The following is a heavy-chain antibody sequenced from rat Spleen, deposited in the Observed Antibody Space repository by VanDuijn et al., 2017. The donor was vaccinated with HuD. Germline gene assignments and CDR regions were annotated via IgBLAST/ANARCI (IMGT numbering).Heavy chain of an antibody. J-gene: IGHJ2*01. CDR2: ISSDGSST. Sequence: EVQLVGSNGGLVQPGRSLKLSCAASGIPFNDPFMARVRQAPTKGLEWVATISSDGSSTYYRDSVKGRFTISRDNAKNTLYLQMNSLRSEDTATYYCSPLPGYNLDHWGQGVMVTASS. D-gene: IGHD1-4*01. CDR1: GIPFNDPF. CDR3: SPLPGYNLDH. V-gene: IGHV5-29*01.